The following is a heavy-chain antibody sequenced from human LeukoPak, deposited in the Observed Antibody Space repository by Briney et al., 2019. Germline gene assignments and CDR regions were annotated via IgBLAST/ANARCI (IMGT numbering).Heavy chain of an antibody. CDR2: ISSSSSYI. CDR3: ARGDSSGWYVIYSFDY. Sequence: GGSLRLSCAASGFTFSSYSMNWVRQAPGKGLEWVSSISSSSSYIYYADSVKGRFTISRDNAKNSLYLQMNSLRAEDTAVYYCARGDSSGWYVIYSFDYWGQGTQVTVSS. CDR1: GFTFSSYS. J-gene: IGHJ4*02. D-gene: IGHD6-19*01. V-gene: IGHV3-21*01.